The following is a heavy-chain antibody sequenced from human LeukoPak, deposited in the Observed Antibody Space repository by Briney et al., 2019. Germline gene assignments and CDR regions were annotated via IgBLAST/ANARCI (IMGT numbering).Heavy chain of an antibody. Sequence: KPSETLSLTCTVSGGSISSSSYYWGWIRQPPGKGLEWIGSIYYGGSTYYNPSLKSRVTISVDTSKNQFSLKLSSVTAADTAVYYCARLGYSSGWYYFDYWGQGTLVTVSS. V-gene: IGHV4-39*01. J-gene: IGHJ4*02. CDR2: IYYGGST. D-gene: IGHD6-19*01. CDR1: GGSISSSSYY. CDR3: ARLGYSSGWYYFDY.